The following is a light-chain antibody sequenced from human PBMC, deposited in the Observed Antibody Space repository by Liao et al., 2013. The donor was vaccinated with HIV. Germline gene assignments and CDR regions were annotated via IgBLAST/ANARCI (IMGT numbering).Light chain of an antibody. J-gene: IGLJ2*01. V-gene: IGLV3-25*02. CDR2: KDS. CDR3: QAWDGSTVI. CDR1: ALPKQY. Sequence: SYELTQPPSVSVSPGQTARITCSGDALPKQYAYWYQQKPGQAPVLVIYKDSERPSGIPERFSGSNSGDTATLTISGTQAMDDADYYCQAWDGSTVIFGGGTKLTVL.